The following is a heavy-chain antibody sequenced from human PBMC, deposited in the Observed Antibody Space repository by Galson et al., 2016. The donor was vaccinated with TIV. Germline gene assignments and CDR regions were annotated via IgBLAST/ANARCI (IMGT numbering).Heavy chain of an antibody. CDR2: IYYSGST. CDR1: GGSISIYY. D-gene: IGHD1-26*01. V-gene: IGHV4-59*08. CDR3: ARRLPAGDVGAFHI. Sequence: SETLSLTCSVSGGSISIYYWSWIRQPPGKGLEWIGYIYYSGSTHYNPSLKSRVTMSVDTSKNQFSLKLSSVTAADTAVYYCARRLPAGDVGAFHIWGQGTMVNVSS. J-gene: IGHJ3*02.